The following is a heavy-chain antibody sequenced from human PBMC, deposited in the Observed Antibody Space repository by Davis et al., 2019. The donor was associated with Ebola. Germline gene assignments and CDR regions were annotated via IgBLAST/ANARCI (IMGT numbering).Heavy chain of an antibody. Sequence: ASVKVSCKASGYTFTDYYMHWVRQAPGTGPEWMVRMNPNTGDTNYAQKFQGRVTMTRDTSTSTVYMELSSLRVEDTAVYYCAKVFSSYLDFYYGMGVWGKGTTVTVSS. J-gene: IGHJ6*04. D-gene: IGHD2/OR15-2a*01. CDR3: AKVFSSYLDFYYGMGV. CDR1: GYTFTDYY. CDR2: MNPNTGDT. V-gene: IGHV1-2*06.